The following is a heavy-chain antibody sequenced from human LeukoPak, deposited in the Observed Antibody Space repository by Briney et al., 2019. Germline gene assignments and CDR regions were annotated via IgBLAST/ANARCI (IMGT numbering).Heavy chain of an antibody. J-gene: IGHJ4*02. Sequence: TGGSLRLSCAASGFTFSTYAMNWVRQAPGKGLEWVSASSGSGETTFYANSVKGRFTISRDNSENILYLQMNSLRAEDTAIYYCAKTYVDTTFFEYWGQGTLVTVSS. D-gene: IGHD5-18*01. CDR2: SSGSGETT. CDR3: AKTYVDTTFFEY. CDR1: GFTFSTYA. V-gene: IGHV3-23*01.